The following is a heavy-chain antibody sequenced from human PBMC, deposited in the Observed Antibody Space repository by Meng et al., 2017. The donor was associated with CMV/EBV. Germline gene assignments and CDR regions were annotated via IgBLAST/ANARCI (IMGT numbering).Heavy chain of an antibody. CDR1: WFTVSSNY. CDR2: IYSGGST. J-gene: IGHJ4*02. Sequence: GESLKIPCAASWFTVSSNYMSWVRQAPGKGPEWVSVIYSGGSTYHADSVMGRFTISRGNSKNTLYLQMSSLRAAATAVYYCARNVAHWGQGTLVTVSS. V-gene: IGHV3-53*01. D-gene: IGHD2-15*01. CDR3: ARNVAH.